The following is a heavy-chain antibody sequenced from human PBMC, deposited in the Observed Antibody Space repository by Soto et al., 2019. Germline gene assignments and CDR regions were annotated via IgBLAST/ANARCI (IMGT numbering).Heavy chain of an antibody. J-gene: IGHJ4*02. CDR1: GGSISSYY. D-gene: IGHD4-17*01. CDR3: ARLRPVTNFDY. CDR2: IYYSGGT. V-gene: IGHV4-59*01. Sequence: SETLSLTCTVSGGSISSYYWSWIRQPPGKGLEWIGYIYYSGGTNYNPSLKSRVTISVDTSKNQFSLKLSSVTAADTAVYYCARLRPVTNFDYWGQGTLVTVSS.